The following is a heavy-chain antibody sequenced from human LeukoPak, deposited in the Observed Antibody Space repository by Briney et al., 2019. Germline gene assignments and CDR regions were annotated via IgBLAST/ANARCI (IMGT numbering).Heavy chain of an antibody. V-gene: IGHV3-7*01. CDR1: RYTLTIYW. CDR2: LKQDGSEK. D-gene: IGHD5-24*01. Sequence: GGSLRFSGAASRYTLTIYWMSWVPPAPGKGLEWVAKLKQDGSEKYYVDSVKGRFTISRDNAKNSEYLQMNSVRVEDTAVYYCARGQLADGYWGQGALVTASS. J-gene: IGHJ4*02. CDR3: ARGQLADGY.